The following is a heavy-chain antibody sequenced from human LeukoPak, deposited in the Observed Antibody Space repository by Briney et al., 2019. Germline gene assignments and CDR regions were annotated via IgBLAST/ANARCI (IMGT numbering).Heavy chain of an antibody. Sequence: PSETLSLTCTVSGGSISSYYWSWIRQPPGKGLEWIGYIYYSGSTNYNPSLKSRVTISVDTSKNQFSLKLSSVTAADTAVYYCARAGFVEWLLYGTGWFDPWGQGTLVTVSS. J-gene: IGHJ5*02. V-gene: IGHV4-59*01. CDR2: IYYSGST. D-gene: IGHD3-3*01. CDR1: GGSISSYY. CDR3: ARAGFVEWLLYGTGWFDP.